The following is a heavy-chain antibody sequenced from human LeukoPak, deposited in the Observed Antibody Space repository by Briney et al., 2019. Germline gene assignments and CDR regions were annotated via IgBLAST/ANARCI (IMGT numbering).Heavy chain of an antibody. J-gene: IGHJ4*02. CDR3: AREAVHCSGRSRLKAY. CDR1: GFTFSTYG. Sequence: GGSLRLSCAASGFTFSTYGMSWVRQAPGKGLEWVANIKKDGSEKYYVDSVKGRFTISRDNAENSLYLQMNSLRAEDTAVYYCAREAVHCSGRSRLKAYSGQGTQVTVSS. CDR2: IKKDGSEK. V-gene: IGHV3-7*03. D-gene: IGHD2-15*01.